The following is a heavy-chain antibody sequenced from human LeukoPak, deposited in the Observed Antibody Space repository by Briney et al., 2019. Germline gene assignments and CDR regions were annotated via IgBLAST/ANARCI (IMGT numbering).Heavy chain of an antibody. D-gene: IGHD5-12*01. J-gene: IGHJ6*02. CDR3: ARGGGYDWDYYYYYGMDV. Sequence: SETLSLTCTVSGGSISSGDYYWSWIRQPPGKGLEWIGYIYYSGSTYYNPSLKSRVTISVDTSKNQFSLKLSSVTAADTAVYYCARGGGYDWDYYYYYGMDVWGQGTTVTVSS. V-gene: IGHV4-30-4*01. CDR2: IYYSGST. CDR1: GGSISSGDYY.